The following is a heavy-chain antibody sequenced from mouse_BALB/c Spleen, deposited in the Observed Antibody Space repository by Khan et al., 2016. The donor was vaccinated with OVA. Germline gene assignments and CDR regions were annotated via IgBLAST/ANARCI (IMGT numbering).Heavy chain of an antibody. D-gene: IGHD1-1*01. CDR1: GYSFTGYF. CDR2: INPHIGET. J-gene: IGHJ2*01. V-gene: IGHV1-20*02. Sequence: VQLQQSGPELVKPGASVKISCKASGYSFTGYFMNWVMQSHGKSLEWIGRINPHIGETFYNQKFKGKATLTVDESSSTAHMALRSLASAASAVYYCARIYRSDFDYWGQGTTLTVSS. CDR3: ARIYRSDFDY.